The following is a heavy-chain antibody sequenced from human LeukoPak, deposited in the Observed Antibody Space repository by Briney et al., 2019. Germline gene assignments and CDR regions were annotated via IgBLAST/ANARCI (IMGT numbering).Heavy chain of an antibody. V-gene: IGHV1-69*05. J-gene: IGHJ4*02. CDR3: TTDPLSIAVAASIGY. D-gene: IGHD6-19*01. CDR2: IIPIFGTA. Sequence: GSSVKVSCKASGGTFSSYAISWVRQAPGQGLEWMGGIIPIFGTASYAQKFQGRVTITTDESTSTAYMELSSLRSEDTAVYYCTTDPLSIAVAASIGYWGQGTLVTVSS. CDR1: GGTFSSYA.